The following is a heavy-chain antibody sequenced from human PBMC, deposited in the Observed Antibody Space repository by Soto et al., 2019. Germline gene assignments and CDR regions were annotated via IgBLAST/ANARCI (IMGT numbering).Heavy chain of an antibody. CDR3: TRGAPSDTFYDY. CDR1: GFTFSNDW. Sequence: PGGSLRLSCAASGFTFSNDWMTWVRQAPGKGLEWIGRIKSKRDGGTIDDAAPVRGRFTISRDDSTNTLYLQMNNLKTEDTAIYYCTRGAPSDTFYDYWGQGTLVTVSS. CDR2: IKSKRDGGTI. V-gene: IGHV3-15*01. D-gene: IGHD3-16*01. J-gene: IGHJ4*02.